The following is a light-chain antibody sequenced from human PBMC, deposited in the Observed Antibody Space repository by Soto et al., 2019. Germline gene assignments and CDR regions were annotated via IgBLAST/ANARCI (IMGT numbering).Light chain of an antibody. J-gene: IGKJ1*01. CDR1: KSISYY. CDR3: QQYNNWPPWT. Sequence: IVMTQSPATLSVSPGERATLSCRASKSISYYLAWYQQKPGQAPRLLIYSASTRATGIPARFSGSGSGTEFTLTISSLQSEDFAIYYCQQYNNWPPWTFGQGTRVELK. CDR2: SAS. V-gene: IGKV3-15*01.